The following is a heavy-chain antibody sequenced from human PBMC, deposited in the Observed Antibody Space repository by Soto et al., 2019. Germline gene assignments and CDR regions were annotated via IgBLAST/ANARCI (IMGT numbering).Heavy chain of an antibody. CDR3: VNGAYHYPTPAFDI. Sequence: GGSLRLSCSASGFTFSSYAMHCVRQSPGKGLEYVSAISSNGGSTYYADSVKGRFTISRDNSKNTLYLQMSSLRAEDTAVYYCVNGAYHYPTPAFDIWCQGTMVTVSS. D-gene: IGHD3-10*01. V-gene: IGHV3-64D*06. CDR1: GFTFSSYA. J-gene: IGHJ3*02. CDR2: ISSNGGST.